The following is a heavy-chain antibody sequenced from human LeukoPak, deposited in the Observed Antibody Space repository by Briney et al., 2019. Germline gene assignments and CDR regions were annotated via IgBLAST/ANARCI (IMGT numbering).Heavy chain of an antibody. Sequence: ASVKVSCKASGYTFTGYYMHWVRQAPGQGLEWMGWINPNSGGTNYAQKLQGWVTMTRDTSISTAYMELSRLRSDDTAVYYCARDSSSWISHRGAFDIWGQGTMVTVSS. CDR2: INPNSGGT. CDR3: ARDSSSWISHRGAFDI. D-gene: IGHD6-13*01. V-gene: IGHV1-2*04. J-gene: IGHJ3*02. CDR1: GYTFTGYY.